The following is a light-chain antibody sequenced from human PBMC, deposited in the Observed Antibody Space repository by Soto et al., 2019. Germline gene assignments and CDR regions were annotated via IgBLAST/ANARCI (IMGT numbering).Light chain of an antibody. V-gene: IGLV1-51*01. Sequence: QAVVTQPPSVSAAPGQKVTISCSGSSSNIGNEYVSWYQQLPGTAPKLLIYDNNQRPSGIPDRFSGSKSGTSATLGITGLQTGDEADYYCGTWDSSLSAVVFGGGTKL. CDR1: SSNIGNEY. CDR3: GTWDSSLSAVV. J-gene: IGLJ2*01. CDR2: DNN.